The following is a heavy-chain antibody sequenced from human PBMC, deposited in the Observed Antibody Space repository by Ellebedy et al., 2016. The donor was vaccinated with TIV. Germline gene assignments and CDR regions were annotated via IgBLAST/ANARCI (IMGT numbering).Heavy chain of an antibody. V-gene: IGHV1-2*02. CDR3: ARIGYSSGAADFGY. CDR2: INPNSGGT. D-gene: IGHD6-25*01. J-gene: IGHJ4*02. Sequence: ASVKVSCKASGYTFTGYYMHWVRQAPGQGLEWMGWINPNSGGTNYAQKFQGRVTMTRNTSISTAYMELSRLRSDDTAVYYCARIGYSSGAADFGYWGQGTLVTVSS. CDR1: GYTFTGYY.